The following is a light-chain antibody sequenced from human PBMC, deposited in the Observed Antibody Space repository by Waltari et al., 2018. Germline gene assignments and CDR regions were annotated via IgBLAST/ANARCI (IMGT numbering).Light chain of an antibody. J-gene: IGLJ3*02. CDR1: TPNNGTKP. Sequence: QSVLTQPPSASGSPGQKVTLPCSGSTPNNGTKPATWYQQFPRTAPKVVIYRNPYRPSGVPDRFSGSKSGTSASLAISGLQSEDEADYYCASWDDSLNGWVFGGGTKLTVL. CDR3: ASWDDSLNGWV. CDR2: RNP. V-gene: IGLV1-44*01.